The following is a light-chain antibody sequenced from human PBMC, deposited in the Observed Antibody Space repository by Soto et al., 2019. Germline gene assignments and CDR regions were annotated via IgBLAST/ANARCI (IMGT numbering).Light chain of an antibody. J-gene: IGLJ1*01. CDR1: SSDVGAYNY. Sequence: QSALTQPHSVSGSPGQSVTLSCTGTSSDVGAYNYVSWYQQHPDKVPKLIIYDVNRRPSGVPDRFSGSKSGNTASLTISGLQAEDEADYYCCSYAGSYTFVFGSGTKVSVL. V-gene: IGLV2-11*01. CDR2: DVN. CDR3: CSYAGSYTFV.